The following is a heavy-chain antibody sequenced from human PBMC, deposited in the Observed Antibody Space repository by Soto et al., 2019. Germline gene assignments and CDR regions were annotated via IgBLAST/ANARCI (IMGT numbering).Heavy chain of an antibody. CDR1: VYTFTSYG. D-gene: IGHD1-1*01. CDR3: ARGRYGDY. Sequence: QVHLVQSGAEVKKPGASVKVSCKGSVYTFTSYGITWVRQAPGQGLEWMGWISDHNGNTDYAQRLQGRVTVTRDTSTSTAYMELRSLRSDDKAVYYCARGRYGDYWGQGALVTVSS. J-gene: IGHJ4*02. V-gene: IGHV1-18*01. CDR2: ISDHNGNT.